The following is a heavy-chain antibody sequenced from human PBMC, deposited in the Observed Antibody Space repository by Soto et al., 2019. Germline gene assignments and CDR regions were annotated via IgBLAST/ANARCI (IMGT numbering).Heavy chain of an antibody. D-gene: IGHD2-15*01. CDR1: GYTFTSSV. CDR3: ARDPYGSGINGYSYGVDV. Sequence: GASVKVSCKASGYTFTSSVMHWVRQAPGQRLEWMGWINVGNGQTKYSQKFHGRVTITRDTSASTAYMELSSLRSEDTAVYYCARDPYGSGINGYSYGVDVWGQGTTVTVSS. J-gene: IGHJ6*02. V-gene: IGHV1-3*01. CDR2: INVGNGQT.